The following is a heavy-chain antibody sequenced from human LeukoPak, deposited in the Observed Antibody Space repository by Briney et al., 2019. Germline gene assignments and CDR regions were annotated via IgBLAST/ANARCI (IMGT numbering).Heavy chain of an antibody. CDR3: ARVRYYYDSSGYVRYFDY. J-gene: IGHJ4*02. CDR1: GFTFSSYW. Sequence: EGSLRLSCAASGFTFSSYWMHWVRQAPGKGLAWVSRINSDGSSTSYADSVKGRFTISRDNAKNTLYLQMNSLRAEDTAVYYCARVRYYYDSSGYVRYFDYWGQGTLVTVSS. D-gene: IGHD3-22*01. CDR2: INSDGSST. V-gene: IGHV3-74*01.